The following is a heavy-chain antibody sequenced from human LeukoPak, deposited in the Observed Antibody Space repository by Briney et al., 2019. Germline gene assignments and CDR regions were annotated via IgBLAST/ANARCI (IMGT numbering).Heavy chain of an antibody. CDR2: ISAYSGNT. D-gene: IGHD1-26*01. CDR1: GYTFTSYG. V-gene: IGHV1-18*01. J-gene: IGHJ6*02. Sequence: RASVKVSCKASGYTFTSYGISWVRQAPGQGLEWMGWISAYSGNTNYAQKLQGRVTMTTDTSTSTAYMELRSLRSDDTAVYHCARDGKELRAHYYYYGMDVWGQGTTVTVSS. CDR3: ARDGKELRAHYYYYGMDV.